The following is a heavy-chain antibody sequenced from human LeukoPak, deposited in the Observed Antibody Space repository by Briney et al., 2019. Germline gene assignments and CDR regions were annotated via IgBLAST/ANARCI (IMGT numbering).Heavy chain of an antibody. D-gene: IGHD2-2*01. V-gene: IGHV3-30-3*01. J-gene: IGHJ4*02. CDR1: GFTFSSYA. CDR2: ISYDGSNK. Sequence: PGGSLRLSCAASGFTFSSYAMHWVRQAPGKGLEWVAVISYDGSNKYYADSVKGRFTISRDNAKNSLYLQMNSLRAEDTAVYYCARALVPAATDYWGQGTLVTVSS. CDR3: ARALVPAATDY.